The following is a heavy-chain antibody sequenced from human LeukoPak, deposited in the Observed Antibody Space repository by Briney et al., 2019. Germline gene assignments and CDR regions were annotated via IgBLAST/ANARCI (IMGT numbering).Heavy chain of an antibody. CDR2: INHSGST. CDR3: ASLWIVVVPAASWFDP. V-gene: IGHV4-34*01. CDR1: GGSFSGYY. D-gene: IGHD2-2*01. J-gene: IGHJ5*02. Sequence: SETLSLTCAVYGGSFSGYYWSWIRQPPGKGLEWIGEINHSGSTNYNPSLKSRVTMSVDTSKNQFSLKLSSVTAADTAVYYCASLWIVVVPAASWFDPWGQGTLVTVSS.